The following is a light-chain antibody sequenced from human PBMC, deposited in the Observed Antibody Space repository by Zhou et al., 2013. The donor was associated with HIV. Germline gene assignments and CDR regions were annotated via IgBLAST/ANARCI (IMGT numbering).Light chain of an antibody. CDR2: AAS. V-gene: IGKV1-27*01. CDR3: QQSYSTSRGTWT. Sequence: DIQMTQSPSSLSASIGDRVTITCRASQGIDNYLAWYQHKPGEVPKVLIYAASTLRAGVPSRFSGSGSGTDFTLTISSLQPEDFATYYCQQSYSTSRGTWTFGQGTKVEIK. CDR1: QGIDNY. J-gene: IGKJ1*01.